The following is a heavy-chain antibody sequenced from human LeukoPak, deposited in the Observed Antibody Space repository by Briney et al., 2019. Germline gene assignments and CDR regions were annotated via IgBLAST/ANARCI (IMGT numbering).Heavy chain of an antibody. CDR1: GYSFTGYG. Sequence: ASVKVSCKASGYSFTGYGISWVRQAPEQGLEWMGWISAYNGNTNYAQKFQGRVTMTTDASTSTAYMELRSLRSDDTAVYYCARASPWYFDYWGQGTLVTVSS. V-gene: IGHV1-18*01. CDR3: ARASPWYFDY. CDR2: ISAYNGNT. J-gene: IGHJ4*02.